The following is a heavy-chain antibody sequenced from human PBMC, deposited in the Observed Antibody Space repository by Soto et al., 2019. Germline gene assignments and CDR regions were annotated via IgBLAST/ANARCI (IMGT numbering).Heavy chain of an antibody. Sequence: GGSLRLSCAASGFTFSSYEMNWVRQAPGKGLEWVSYISSSGSITYYADSVKGRFTISRDNAKNSLYLQMNSLRAEDTAVYYCARERNENYYYYGMDVWGQGTTVTVSS. CDR3: ARERNENYYYYGMDV. CDR2: ISSSGSIT. CDR1: GFTFSSYE. J-gene: IGHJ6*02. V-gene: IGHV3-48*03. D-gene: IGHD1-1*01.